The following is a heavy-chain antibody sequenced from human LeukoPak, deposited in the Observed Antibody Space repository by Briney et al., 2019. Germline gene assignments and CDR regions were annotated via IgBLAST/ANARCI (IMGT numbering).Heavy chain of an antibody. Sequence: PGGSLRLSCAASGFTFSSYSMNWVSQAPGKGLEWVSSISSSSSYIYYAGSVKGRFTISRDNAKNSLYLQMNSLRSEDTAVYYCARGHIVVVSADYYYYYMDVWGKGTTVTVSS. CDR3: ARGHIVVVSADYYYYYMDV. V-gene: IGHV3-21*04. D-gene: IGHD2-21*01. CDR1: GFTFSSYS. J-gene: IGHJ6*03. CDR2: ISSSSSYI.